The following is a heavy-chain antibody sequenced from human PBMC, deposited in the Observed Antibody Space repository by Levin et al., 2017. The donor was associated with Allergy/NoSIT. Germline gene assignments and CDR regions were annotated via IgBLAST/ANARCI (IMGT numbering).Heavy chain of an antibody. CDR2: INHSGST. V-gene: IGHV4-34*01. J-gene: IGHJ5*02. CDR1: GGSFSGYY. Sequence: SETLSLTCAVYGGSFSGYYWSWIRQPPGKGLEWIGEINHSGSTNYNPSLKSRVTISVDTSKNQFSLKLSSVTAADTAVYYCARRRYSSSWYRGDWFDPWGQGTLVTVSS. CDR3: ARRRYSSSWYRGDWFDP. D-gene: IGHD6-13*01.